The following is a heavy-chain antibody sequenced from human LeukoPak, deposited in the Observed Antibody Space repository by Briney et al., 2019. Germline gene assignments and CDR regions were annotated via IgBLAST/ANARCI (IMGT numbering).Heavy chain of an antibody. CDR1: GLTFRSYA. V-gene: IGHV3-30*04. CDR2: ISYDGSNK. D-gene: IGHD2-2*01. CDR3: ARANLPLDDQNWFDP. Sequence: GVTLRLLCAASGLTFRSYAMHWVRQPPGKGLEEVKIISYDGSNKYYADSVKGRFTISRDNSKNTLYLQMNSLRAEDTAVYYCARANLPLDDQNWFDPWGQGTLVTVSS. J-gene: IGHJ5*02.